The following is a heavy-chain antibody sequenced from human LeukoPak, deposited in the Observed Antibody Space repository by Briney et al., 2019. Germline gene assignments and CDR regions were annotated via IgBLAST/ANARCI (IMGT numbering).Heavy chain of an antibody. Sequence: ASVKVSCKASGYTFTSFGIIWVRQAPGQGLEWMGWISAYNGNTNYAQKVQGRITMTTDRSTSTAYMELRSLRPDDTAVYYCARDNLGFDYWGQGTLVTVS. D-gene: IGHD7-27*01. J-gene: IGHJ4*02. CDR1: GYTFTSFG. CDR2: ISAYNGNT. CDR3: ARDNLGFDY. V-gene: IGHV1-18*01.